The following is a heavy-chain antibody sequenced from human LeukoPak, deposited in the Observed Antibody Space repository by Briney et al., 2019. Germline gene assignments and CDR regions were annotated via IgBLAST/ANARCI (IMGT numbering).Heavy chain of an antibody. J-gene: IGHJ4*02. CDR1: GGSFSSYY. CDR2: IYHSGMT. D-gene: IGHD6-19*01. Sequence: PSETLSLTCTVSGGSFSSYYWSWIRQPPGKGLEWIGYIYHSGMTNYDPSLKSRVTMSIDTSKNQFSLRLSSVTAADTAVYYCARDNGWYYFDYWGQGSLVTVAS. CDR3: ARDNGWYYFDY. V-gene: IGHV4-59*01.